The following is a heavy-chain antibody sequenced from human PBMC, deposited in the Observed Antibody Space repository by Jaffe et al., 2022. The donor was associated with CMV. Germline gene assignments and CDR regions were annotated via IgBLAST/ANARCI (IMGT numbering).Heavy chain of an antibody. D-gene: IGHD3-22*01. J-gene: IGHJ4*02. CDR1: GFTFSGSA. CDR2: IRSKANSYAT. V-gene: IGHV3-73*01. CDR3: TRHVNYYDSSGYSLNDY. Sequence: EVQLVESGGGLVQPGGSLKLSCAASGFTFSGSAMHWVRQASGKGLEWVGRIRSKANSYATAYAASVKGRFTISRDDSKNTAYLQMNSLKTEDTAVYYCTRHVNYYDSSGYSLNDYWGQGTLVTVSS.